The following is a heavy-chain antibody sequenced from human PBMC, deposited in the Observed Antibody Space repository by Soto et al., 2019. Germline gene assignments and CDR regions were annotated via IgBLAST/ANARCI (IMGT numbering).Heavy chain of an antibody. CDR1: GGSISRSSYS. Sequence: SETLSLTCXVSGGSISRSSYSWAWIRQPPGKGLEWIGTLYYSGNTYYNPSLKSRVTISVDTSKNQFSLKLSSVTAADTAVYYCATRQGGSYNWFDPWGQGTLVTVSS. V-gene: IGHV4-39*01. CDR2: LYYSGNT. J-gene: IGHJ5*02. D-gene: IGHD2-15*01. CDR3: ATRQGGSYNWFDP.